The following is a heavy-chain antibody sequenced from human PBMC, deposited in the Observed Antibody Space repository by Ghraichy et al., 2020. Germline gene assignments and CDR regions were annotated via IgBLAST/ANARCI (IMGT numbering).Heavy chain of an antibody. Sequence: LSLTCAASGFTFSNAWMSWVRQAPGKGLEWVGRIKSKTDGGTTDYAAPVKGRFTISRDDSKNTLYLQMNSLKTEDTAVYYCTHTHSNYVPWGYYYYGMDVWGQGTTVTVSS. D-gene: IGHD4-11*01. CDR2: IKSKTDGGTT. CDR1: GFTFSNAW. J-gene: IGHJ6*02. CDR3: THTHSNYVPWGYYYYGMDV. V-gene: IGHV3-15*01.